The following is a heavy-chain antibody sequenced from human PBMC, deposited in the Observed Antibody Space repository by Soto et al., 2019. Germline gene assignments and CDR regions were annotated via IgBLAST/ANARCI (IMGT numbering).Heavy chain of an antibody. J-gene: IGHJ4*02. Sequence: QVQLVQSGAEVKKLGASVKVSCKAYGSTFTSYGISWVRQAPGQGLEWMGWISAYNGNTNYAQKLQGRVTMTTDTSTSTAYTELRSLRSDDTAVYYCARDKGDGSGSYYGYWGQGTLVTVSS. D-gene: IGHD3-10*01. CDR3: ARDKGDGSGSYYGY. CDR1: GSTFTSYG. CDR2: ISAYNGNT. V-gene: IGHV1-18*01.